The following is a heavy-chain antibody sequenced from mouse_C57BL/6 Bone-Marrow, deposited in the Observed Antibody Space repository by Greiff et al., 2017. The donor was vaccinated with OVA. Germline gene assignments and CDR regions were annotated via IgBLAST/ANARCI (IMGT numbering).Heavy chain of an antibody. J-gene: IGHJ4*01. Sequence: QVQLQQSGAELVRPGASVTLSCKASGYTFTDYEMHWVKQTPGHGLEWIGAIDPETGGTAYNQKFKGKAILTADKSSSTAYMELRSLTSEDSAVYYCTRCESYAMGYWGQGTSVTVSS. V-gene: IGHV1-15*01. CDR2: IDPETGGT. CDR3: TRCESYAMGY. CDR1: GYTFTDYE.